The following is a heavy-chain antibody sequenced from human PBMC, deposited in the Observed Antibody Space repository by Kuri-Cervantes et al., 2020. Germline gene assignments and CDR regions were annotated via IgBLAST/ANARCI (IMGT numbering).Heavy chain of an antibody. CDR1: GGSFSGYY. CDR2: INHSGST. J-gene: IGHJ2*01. Sequence: SETLSLTCAVYGGSFSGYYWSWIRQPPGKGLEWIGEINHSGSTNYNPSLKSRVTISVDTSKNQFSLKLSSVTAADTAVYYCARDLRRYCGGDCYSYWYFDLWGRGTLVTVSS. V-gene: IGHV4-34*01. D-gene: IGHD2-21*02. CDR3: ARDLRRYCGGDCYSYWYFDL.